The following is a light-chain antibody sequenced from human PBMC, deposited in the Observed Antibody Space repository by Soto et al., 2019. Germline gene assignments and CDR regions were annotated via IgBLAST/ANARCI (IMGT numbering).Light chain of an antibody. CDR3: QHYGGMWT. J-gene: IGKJ1*01. V-gene: IGKV1-5*01. CDR1: QSITNR. CDR2: DAL. Sequence: DIQMTQSPSTLSASVGDRVAITGRASQSITNRLAWYQLKPGQAPKVLIYDALNLESGVPSRLSGGGYGTEFTLPIRSLQPDDFATYGCQHYGGMWTFGQGTKVDIK.